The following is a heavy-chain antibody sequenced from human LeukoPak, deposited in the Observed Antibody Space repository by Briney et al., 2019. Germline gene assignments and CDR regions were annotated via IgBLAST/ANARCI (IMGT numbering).Heavy chain of an antibody. J-gene: IGHJ4*01. D-gene: IGHD3-10*01. CDR3: AGSFGDVKNF. Sequence: GGSLRLSCAASGFTFSSYWMHWVRQAPGKGLVWVSRINSDGSTTNYADSVKGRFTISRDNAKNTLYLQMNSLRAEDTAVYYCAGSFGDVKNFWGQGTLVTVPS. CDR1: GFTFSSYW. V-gene: IGHV3-74*01. CDR2: INSDGSTT.